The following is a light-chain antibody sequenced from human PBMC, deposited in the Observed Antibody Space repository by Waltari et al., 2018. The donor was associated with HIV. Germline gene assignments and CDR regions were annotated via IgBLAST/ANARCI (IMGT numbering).Light chain of an antibody. Sequence: QSVLTQPPSVSGAPGQRVTLSCTGTRSNIGTHEVHWYQQLPGTAPRLLIYNTNSRPPGVPYRFAGSKSGTSASLAINGLQAEDEADYYCQSSDNTLSGSVFGGGTKLTVL. CDR2: NTN. V-gene: IGLV1-40*01. CDR3: QSSDNTLSGSV. J-gene: IGLJ2*01. CDR1: RSNIGTHE.